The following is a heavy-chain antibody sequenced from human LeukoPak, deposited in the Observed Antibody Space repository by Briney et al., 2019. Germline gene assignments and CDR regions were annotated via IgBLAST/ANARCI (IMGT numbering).Heavy chain of an antibody. Sequence: GGSLRLSCAASGFTFSSYSMSWVRQAPGKGLEWVSSITTSSTYISYADSVKGRFTISRDNAKNSLYLQMNSLRAEDTAVYYCARGKYSSGWFDYWGQGTLVTVTS. CDR2: ITTSSTYI. J-gene: IGHJ4*02. CDR3: ARGKYSSGWFDY. D-gene: IGHD6-19*01. CDR1: GFTFSSYS. V-gene: IGHV3-21*01.